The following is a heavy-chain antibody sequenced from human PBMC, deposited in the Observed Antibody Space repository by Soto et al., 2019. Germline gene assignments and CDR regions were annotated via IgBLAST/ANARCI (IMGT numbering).Heavy chain of an antibody. D-gene: IGHD5-12*01. Sequence: ASVKVSCKVSGYTLTELSMHWVRQAPGKGLEWMGGFDPEDGETIYAQKFQGRITMTEDTSTDTAYMELSSLRSEDTAVYYCATHKYSGYDYYFDYWGQGTLVTVSS. CDR3: ATHKYSGYDYYFDY. J-gene: IGHJ4*02. CDR1: GYTLTELS. CDR2: FDPEDGET. V-gene: IGHV1-24*01.